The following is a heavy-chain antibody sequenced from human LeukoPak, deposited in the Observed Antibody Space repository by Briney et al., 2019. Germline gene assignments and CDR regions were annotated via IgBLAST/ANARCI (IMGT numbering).Heavy chain of an antibody. Sequence: SETLSLTCTISGGSNSSGGYYWSWIRQHPGKGLEWIGYIYYSGSTYYNPSLKSRVTISVDTSKNQFSLKLSSVTAADTAVYYCARSLVESDIVVVPAAIYFDYWGQGALVTVSS. CDR1: GGSNSSGGYY. J-gene: IGHJ4*02. CDR2: IYYSGST. CDR3: ARSLVESDIVVVPAAIYFDY. D-gene: IGHD2-2*01. V-gene: IGHV4-31*03.